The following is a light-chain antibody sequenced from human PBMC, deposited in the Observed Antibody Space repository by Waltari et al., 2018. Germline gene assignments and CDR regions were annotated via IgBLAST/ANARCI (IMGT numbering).Light chain of an antibody. CDR3: QKHDRLPAT. J-gene: IGKJ1*01. CDR2: GAS. V-gene: IGKV3-20*01. CDR1: QSIGSY. Sequence: EIVLTQSPDPLSLSAGERVTLSCRASQSIGSYLGWYQQKPGQAPRLLIYGASTRASGIPDRFSGSGSGTDFSLTISRLEPEDFAVYHCQKHDRLPATFGQGTKVEIK.